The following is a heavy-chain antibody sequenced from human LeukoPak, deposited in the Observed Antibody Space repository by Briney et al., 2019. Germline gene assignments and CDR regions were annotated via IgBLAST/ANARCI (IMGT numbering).Heavy chain of an antibody. J-gene: IGHJ4*02. Sequence: PSETLSLTCTVSGDSFSYFYWSWIRQPPGKGLEWIGYIYNNGSTSYNPSLKSRVTISLDTSQNQFSLKLSSLTAADTAVYYCARGVVAAAGRTFDFWGQGTLVTVSS. CDR2: IYNNGST. V-gene: IGHV4-59*01. CDR1: GDSFSYFY. CDR3: ARGVVAAAGRTFDF. D-gene: IGHD6-13*01.